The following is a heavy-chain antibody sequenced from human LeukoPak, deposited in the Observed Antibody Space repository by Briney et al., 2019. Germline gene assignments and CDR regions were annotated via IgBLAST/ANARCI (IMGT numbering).Heavy chain of an antibody. J-gene: IGHJ6*04. CDR2: ISWNSGRI. V-gene: IGHV3-9*01. CDR3: AELGITMTGGV. CDR1: EFTFDDYA. Sequence: GRSLRLSCAASEFTFDDYAMHWVRQGPGKGLEWVPGISWNSGRIGYADSVKGRITISRDNSKNTLYLQMNSLRAEDTAVYYCAELGITMTGGVWGKGTTVTISS. D-gene: IGHD3-10*02.